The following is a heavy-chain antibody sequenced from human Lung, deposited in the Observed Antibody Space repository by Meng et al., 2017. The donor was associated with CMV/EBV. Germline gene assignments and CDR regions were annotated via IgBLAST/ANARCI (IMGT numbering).Heavy chain of an antibody. CDR3: ARHGAPRRRLTLGRSTSCHFDY. CDR1: GGSISSSSYY. V-gene: IGHV4-39*01. CDR2: INYSGST. J-gene: IGHJ4*02. Sequence: SETLSLTCTVSGGSISSSSYYWGWIRQPPGKGLEWIGSINYSGSTYYNPSLKSRVTISVDTSKNQFSLKLRSVTATDTAVYYCARHGAPRRRLTLGRSTSCHFDYWGQGTLVTVSS. D-gene: IGHD2-2*01.